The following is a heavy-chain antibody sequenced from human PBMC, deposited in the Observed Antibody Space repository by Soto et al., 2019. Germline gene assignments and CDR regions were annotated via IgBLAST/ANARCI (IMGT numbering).Heavy chain of an antibody. CDR2: ISGSGVST. J-gene: IGHJ4*02. Sequence: EVQLLESGGGLVQPGGSLRLSCAASGFTFSSYAMSWVRQAPGKGLEWVSGISGSGVSTYYADSVKGRFTISRDNSKNTLYRQMNSLRAEGTAVYYCAKGAWYYDILTGYGDFDYWGQGTLVTVSS. CDR3: AKGAWYYDILTGYGDFDY. D-gene: IGHD3-9*01. CDR1: GFTFSSYA. V-gene: IGHV3-23*01.